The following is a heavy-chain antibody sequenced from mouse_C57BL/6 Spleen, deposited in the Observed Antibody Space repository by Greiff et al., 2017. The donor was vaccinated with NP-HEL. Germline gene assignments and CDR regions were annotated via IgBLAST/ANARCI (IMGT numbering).Heavy chain of an antibody. D-gene: IGHD1-1*01. CDR1: GYTFTSYW. CDR2: INPSNGGT. CDR3: ARWGSPYYYGSSYWYFDV. V-gene: IGHV1-53*01. J-gene: IGHJ1*03. Sequence: VQLQQPGTELVKPGASVKLSCKASGYTFTSYWMHWVKQRPGQGLEWIGNINPSNGGTNYNEKFKSKATLTVDKSSSTAYMQLSSLTSEDSAVYYCARWGSPYYYGSSYWYFDVWGTGTTVTVSS.